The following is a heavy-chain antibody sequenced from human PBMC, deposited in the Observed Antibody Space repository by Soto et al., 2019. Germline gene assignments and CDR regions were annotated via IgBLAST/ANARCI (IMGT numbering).Heavy chain of an antibody. D-gene: IGHD1-26*01. CDR1: GFTFSSYW. CDR3: ARIFPYGGRNYGMDV. CDR2: INQDGSET. Sequence: PGGSLRLSCAASGFTFSSYWMTWVRQAPGKGLEWVANINQDGSETYYVDSVKGRFTISRDNAKNSLYLQMNSLRAEDTAIYYCARIFPYGGRNYGMDVWGQGTTVTVSS. V-gene: IGHV3-7*03. J-gene: IGHJ6*02.